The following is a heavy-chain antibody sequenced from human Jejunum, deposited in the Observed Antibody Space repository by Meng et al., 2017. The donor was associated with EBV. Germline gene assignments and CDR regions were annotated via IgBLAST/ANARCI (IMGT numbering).Heavy chain of an antibody. J-gene: IGHJ5*02. CDR1: AFTFTNYD. Sequence: QGQLVQSGAGVKKHSASVTVSCKASAFTFTNYDINWVRQASGQGLEWMGWMNPSNGKTGYAQKFQGRVTMTRDASTSTAYMELSSLRSDDTAVYFCARGAQPIDLWGQGTLVTVSS. V-gene: IGHV1-8*01. D-gene: IGHD3-3*01. CDR3: ARGAQPIDL. CDR2: MNPSNGKT.